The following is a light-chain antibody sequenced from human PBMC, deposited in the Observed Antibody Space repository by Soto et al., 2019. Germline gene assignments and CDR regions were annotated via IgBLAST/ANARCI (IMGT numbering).Light chain of an antibody. CDR2: EVT. CDR3: SSFTTSDTWV. CDR1: GSDFGRYNR. V-gene: IGLV2-18*02. Sequence: QSALTQPPSVSGSPGQSVTISCTGTGSDFGRYNRVSWYQHTPGTAPKLLFYEVTNRPSGVPDRFSGSRSGNTASLTISGLQAEDDADYYCSSFTTSDTWVLGGGTKLTVL. J-gene: IGLJ3*02.